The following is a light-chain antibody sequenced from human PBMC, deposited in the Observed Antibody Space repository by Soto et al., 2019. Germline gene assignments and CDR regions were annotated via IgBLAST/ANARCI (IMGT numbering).Light chain of an antibody. J-gene: IGKJ1*01. CDR2: GAS. Sequence: MTQSPATLSVSPGETAALSCRASQNVSSNLAWYQQRPGQGPRLLIYGASSGATGIPARFSGSGSGTEFTLTISSLQSEDFAVYYCQQYNNWPRTFGQGTKVDIK. CDR3: QQYNNWPRT. V-gene: IGKV3-15*01. CDR1: QNVSSN.